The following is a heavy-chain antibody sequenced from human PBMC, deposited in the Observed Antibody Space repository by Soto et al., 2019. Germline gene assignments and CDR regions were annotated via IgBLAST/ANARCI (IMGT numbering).Heavy chain of an antibody. V-gene: IGHV3-11*01. CDR1: GFTFSDYY. J-gene: IGHJ6*02. CDR2: ISSSGSTI. Sequence: QVQLVESGGGLVKPGGSLRLSCAASGFTFSDYYMSWIRQAPGKGLEWVSYISSSGSTIYYADSVKGRFTISRDNAKNYLYLQMNSLRAEDTAVYYCARDRMYSSSSYYYYYGMDVWGQGTTVTVSS. D-gene: IGHD6-6*01. CDR3: ARDRMYSSSSYYYYYGMDV.